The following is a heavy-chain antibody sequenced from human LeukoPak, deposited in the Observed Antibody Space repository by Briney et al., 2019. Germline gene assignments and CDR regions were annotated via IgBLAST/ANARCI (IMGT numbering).Heavy chain of an antibody. CDR2: ISSSGSTI. J-gene: IGHJ4*02. CDR1: GXXXSDXY. Sequence: XSXXXSGXXXSDXYMSWSRQAPXKGLEWXSYISSSGSTIYYADSVKGRFTISRDNAENSLYLQMNSLRAEDTAVYYCARGRGSYYGPIDYWGQGTLVTVSS. CDR3: ARGRGSYYGPIDY. V-gene: IGHV3-11*01. D-gene: IGHD1-26*01.